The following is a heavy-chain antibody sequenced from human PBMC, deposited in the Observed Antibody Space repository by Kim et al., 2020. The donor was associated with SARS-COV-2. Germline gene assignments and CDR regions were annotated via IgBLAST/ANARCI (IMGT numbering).Heavy chain of an antibody. CDR1: GYTFTSYY. Sequence: ASVKVSCKASGYTFTSYYMHWVRQAPGQGLEWMGIINPSGGSTSYAQKFQGRVTMTRDTSTSTVYMELSSLRSEDTAVYYCARDGGGLHLLWFGEAIWHGGENWFDPWGQGTLVTVSS. CDR2: INPSGGST. CDR3: ARDGGGLHLLWFGEAIWHGGENWFDP. J-gene: IGHJ5*02. D-gene: IGHD3-10*01. V-gene: IGHV1-46*01.